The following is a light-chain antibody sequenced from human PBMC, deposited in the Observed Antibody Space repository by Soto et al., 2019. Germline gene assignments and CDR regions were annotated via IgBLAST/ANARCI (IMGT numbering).Light chain of an antibody. CDR3: QQYGSSPL. CDR2: GAS. V-gene: IGKV3-20*01. J-gene: IGKJ5*01. CDR1: QSVGGDF. Sequence: EVVLTQSPGTLSLSPGERASLSCRASQSVGGDFLAWYQQKAGQAPRLLIYGASSRASGIPDRFSGGGSGTDFTLTISRLEPEDFAVYYCQQYGSSPLFGQGTRLEIK.